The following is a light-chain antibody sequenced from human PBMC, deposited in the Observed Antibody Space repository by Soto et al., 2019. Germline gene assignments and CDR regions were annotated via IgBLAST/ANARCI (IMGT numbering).Light chain of an antibody. J-gene: IGLJ1*01. CDR3: AAWDDNLNGYV. V-gene: IGLV1-36*01. CDR2: YDD. CDR1: SSNIGNNA. Sequence: QSLLTQPPSVSEAPRQRVTISCSGSSSNIGNNAVNWYQQLPGKTPKLLIYYDDLLPSGVSDRFSGSKSGTSVSLAISGLQSEDEGDYYCAAWDDNLNGYVFGTGTKLTVL.